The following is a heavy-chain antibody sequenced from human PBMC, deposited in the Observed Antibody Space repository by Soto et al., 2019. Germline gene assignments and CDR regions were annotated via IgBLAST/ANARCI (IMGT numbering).Heavy chain of an antibody. V-gene: IGHV4-59*01. J-gene: IGHJ4*02. CDR2: IYYRGST. Sequence: SETLSLTCSVSGDSMSSFYWSWVRQPPGKELEWIGNIYYRGSTNYNPSLKSRVTMSVDTSKNQFSLKMTSVTAADTAAYYCARAITLQYYFDYWGQGTLVTVSS. CDR1: GDSMSSFY. D-gene: IGHD5-12*01. CDR3: ARAITLQYYFDY.